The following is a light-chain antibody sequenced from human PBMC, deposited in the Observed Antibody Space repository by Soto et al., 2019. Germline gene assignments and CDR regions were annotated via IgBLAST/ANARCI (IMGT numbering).Light chain of an antibody. V-gene: IGKV1-39*01. Sequence: DIQMTQSPSSLSASVGDRVTITCRASQSFSSYLNWYQQNPGKAPNLLIYAASSLQSGVPSRFSGSGSGTDFTLTIRSLQPEDFATYYCQQSYSTPYTFGQGTKLEIK. CDR3: QQSYSTPYT. CDR1: QSFSSY. J-gene: IGKJ2*01. CDR2: AAS.